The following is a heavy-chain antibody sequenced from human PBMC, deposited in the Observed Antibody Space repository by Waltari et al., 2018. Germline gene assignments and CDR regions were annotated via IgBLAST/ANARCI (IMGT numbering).Heavy chain of an antibody. D-gene: IGHD6-13*01. V-gene: IGHV1-2*02. Sequence: QVQLVQSGAEVKKPGASVKVSCKASGYNFTGYYMPWMRQAPGPGLEWMGGINPNSGGTNYAQKFQGRVTMTRDTSISTAYMELSRLRSDDTAVYYCARERLIAAAFDPWGQGTLVTVSS. CDR3: ARERLIAAAFDP. CDR1: GYNFTGYY. CDR2: INPNSGGT. J-gene: IGHJ5*02.